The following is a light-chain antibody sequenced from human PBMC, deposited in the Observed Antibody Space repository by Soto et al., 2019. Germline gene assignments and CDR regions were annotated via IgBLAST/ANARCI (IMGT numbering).Light chain of an antibody. V-gene: IGKV3-20*01. Sequence: EIVMTQSPATLSVSPGERATLSCRASQSVSIDLAWYQQTPGQAPRLLIYGASTRATGIPDRFSGSGSGTDFTLTISRLEPEDFAVYYCQQYGSSRITFGQGTRLEIK. J-gene: IGKJ5*01. CDR2: GAS. CDR3: QQYGSSRIT. CDR1: QSVSID.